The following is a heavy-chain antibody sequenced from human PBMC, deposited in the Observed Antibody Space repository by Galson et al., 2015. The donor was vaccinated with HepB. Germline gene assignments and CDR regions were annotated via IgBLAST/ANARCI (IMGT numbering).Heavy chain of an antibody. Sequence: SLRLSCAASGFTFSSYDMHWVRQATGKGLEWVSAIYSGGSTYYADSVKGRFTISRDNSKNTLYLQMNSLRAEDTAVYYCARDYGRPEGYWGQGTLVIVSS. CDR1: GFTFSSYD. CDR3: ARDYGRPEGY. V-gene: IGHV3-66*01. J-gene: IGHJ4*02. CDR2: IYSGGST. D-gene: IGHD1-14*01.